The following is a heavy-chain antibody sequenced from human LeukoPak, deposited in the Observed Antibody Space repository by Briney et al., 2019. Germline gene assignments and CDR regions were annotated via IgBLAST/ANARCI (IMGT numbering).Heavy chain of an antibody. CDR3: AKHLRTNFWFFDH. V-gene: IGHV3-23*01. J-gene: IGHJ4*02. CDR1: GFTFSTYA. D-gene: IGHD3-9*01. CDR2: ISGTGYQT. Sequence: GGSLTLSCAASGFTFSTYALSWVRQAPGKGLEWVSLISGTGYQTDYADSVKGRFTISRDNSKNTLYLQMNSLKAEDTAVYYCAKHLRTNFWFFDHWGQGTLVTVSS.